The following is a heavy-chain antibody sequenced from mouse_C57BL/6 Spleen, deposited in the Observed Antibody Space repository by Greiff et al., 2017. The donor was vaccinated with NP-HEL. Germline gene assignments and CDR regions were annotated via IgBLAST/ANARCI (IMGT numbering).Heavy chain of an antibody. CDR2: INPYNGGT. Sequence: EVKLMESGPVLVKPGASVKMSCKASGYTFTDYYMNWVKQSHGKSLEWIGVINPYNGGTSYNQKFKGKATLTVDKSSSTAYMELNSLTSEDSAVYYCARGGMGNYNAMDYWGQGTSVTVSS. D-gene: IGHD2-1*01. CDR3: ARGGMGNYNAMDY. J-gene: IGHJ4*01. V-gene: IGHV1-19*01. CDR1: GYTFTDYY.